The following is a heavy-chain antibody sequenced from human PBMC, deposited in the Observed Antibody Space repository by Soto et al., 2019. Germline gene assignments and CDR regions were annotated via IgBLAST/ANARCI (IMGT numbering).Heavy chain of an antibody. CDR2: MNNLGSAT. Sequence: EVQLVESGGGLVQPGGSLRLSCAASGLAFTNAWMHWVRQGPGEGLVWVSGMNNLGSATYYADSVKGRFTVSSDDTKNTVFLQMNSLRAEDTGVYFCGTVFEHWGQGVLVTVSS. J-gene: IGHJ4*02. V-gene: IGHV3-74*01. CDR1: GLAFTNAW. CDR3: GTVFEH.